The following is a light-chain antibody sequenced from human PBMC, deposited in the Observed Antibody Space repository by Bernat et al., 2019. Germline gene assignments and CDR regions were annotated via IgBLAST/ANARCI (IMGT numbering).Light chain of an antibody. CDR2: RDN. J-gene: IGLJ3*02. CDR1: NNNVGDRG. Sequence: QAGLTQPPSVSKGLRETATLTCTGYNNNVGDRGAAWLQQHQGHPPKLLSYRDNNRPSGISERFSASRSGNTASLTITGLQPEDETDYYCSAWDSSLSEWVFGEGTKLTVL. CDR3: SAWDSSLSEWV. V-gene: IGLV10-54*04.